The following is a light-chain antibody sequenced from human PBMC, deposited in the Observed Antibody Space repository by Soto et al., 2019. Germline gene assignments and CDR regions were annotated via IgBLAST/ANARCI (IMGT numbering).Light chain of an antibody. V-gene: IGKV3-20*01. Sequence: EIVLTQSPGTLSLSPGERATLSCRASQSVSSSYLAWYQQKPGQAPRLLIYGASSRATGITDRFSGSGSGTDFTLTISRREPEDFAVYYCQQYGSSPTFGQGTRLEIK. J-gene: IGKJ5*01. CDR3: QQYGSSPT. CDR1: QSVSSSY. CDR2: GAS.